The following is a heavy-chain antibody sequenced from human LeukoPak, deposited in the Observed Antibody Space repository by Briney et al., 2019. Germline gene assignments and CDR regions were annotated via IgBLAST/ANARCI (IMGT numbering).Heavy chain of an antibody. J-gene: IGHJ4*02. V-gene: IGHV1-2*02. CDR2: INPNSGAT. CDR1: GYTFTGYQ. D-gene: IGHD3-10*01. Sequence: ASVKVSCKASGYTFTGYQMHWVRQAPGQGLEWMGWINPNSGATNYAQEFQGRVTMTGDTSIGTAYMELSRLRSDDTAVYYCARDYYGSGSYSTDYWGQGTLVTVSS. CDR3: ARDYYGSGSYSTDY.